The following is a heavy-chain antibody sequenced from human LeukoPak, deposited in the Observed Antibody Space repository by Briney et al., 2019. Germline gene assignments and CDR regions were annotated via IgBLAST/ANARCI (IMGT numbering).Heavy chain of an antibody. CDR2: ISSSSSYI. V-gene: IGHV3-21*01. CDR1: GFTFSSCS. Sequence: GGSLRLSCAASGFTFSSCSMNWVRQAPGKGLEWVSSISSSSSYIYYADSVKGRFTISRDNAKNSLYLQMNSLRAEDTAVYYCARAEDIVVVPAAYYYYYYYGMDVWGQGTTVTVSS. J-gene: IGHJ6*02. CDR3: ARAEDIVVVPAAYYYYYYYGMDV. D-gene: IGHD2-2*01.